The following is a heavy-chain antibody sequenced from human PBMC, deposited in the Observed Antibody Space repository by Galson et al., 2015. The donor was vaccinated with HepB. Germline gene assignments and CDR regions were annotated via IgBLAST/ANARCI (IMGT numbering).Heavy chain of an antibody. J-gene: IGHJ2*01. CDR1: GFTFSSYS. D-gene: IGHD3-10*01. CDR2: ISSSSSYI. CDR3: AGPFYGSGSYYSPHWYFDL. V-gene: IGHV3-21*01. Sequence: SLRLSCAASGFTFSSYSMNWVRQAPGKGLEWVSSISSSSSYIYYADSVKGRFTISRDNAKNSLYLQMNSLRAEDTAVYYCAGPFYGSGSYYSPHWYFDLWGRGTLVTVSS.